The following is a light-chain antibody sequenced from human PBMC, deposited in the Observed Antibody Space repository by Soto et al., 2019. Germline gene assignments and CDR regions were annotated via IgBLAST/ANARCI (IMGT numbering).Light chain of an antibody. Sequence: EIVLTQSPGTLSLSPGERATLSCRASQSVSSSYLAWYQQKPGQAPRLLIYGASSSATGLPDRFSGSGSGTDFTLTISRLEPKDFAVYYCQHYGSSPFKFGKGTKVDI. V-gene: IGKV3-20*01. CDR3: QHYGSSPFK. CDR1: QSVSSSY. J-gene: IGKJ1*01. CDR2: GAS.